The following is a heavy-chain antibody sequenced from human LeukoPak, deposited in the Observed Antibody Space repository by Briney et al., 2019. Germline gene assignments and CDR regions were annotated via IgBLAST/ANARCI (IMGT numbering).Heavy chain of an antibody. Sequence: GGSLRLSCAASGFTFRSYGMHWVRQAPGKGLEWVAVISYDGSNKYYADSVKGRFTISRDNSKNTLYLQMNSLRAEDTAVYYCAKDVTRVVEVSLGVTVHYWGQGTLITVSS. V-gene: IGHV3-30*18. CDR1: GFTFRSYG. CDR3: AKDVTRVVEVSLGVTVHY. J-gene: IGHJ4*02. CDR2: ISYDGSNK. D-gene: IGHD2-15*01.